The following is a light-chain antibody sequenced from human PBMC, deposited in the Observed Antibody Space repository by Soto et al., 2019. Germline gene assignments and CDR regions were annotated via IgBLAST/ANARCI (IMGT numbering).Light chain of an antibody. V-gene: IGLV2-23*02. Sequence: QSVLTQPASVSGSPGQSITISCTGTSSDVGTYNLVSWYQQHPGKAPKLMIYEVSKRPSGVSNRFSGSKSGNTASLTISGLQADDEADYYCCSYAGSSTFDFGTGTKLTV. J-gene: IGLJ1*01. CDR2: EVS. CDR1: SSDVGTYNL. CDR3: CSYAGSSTFD.